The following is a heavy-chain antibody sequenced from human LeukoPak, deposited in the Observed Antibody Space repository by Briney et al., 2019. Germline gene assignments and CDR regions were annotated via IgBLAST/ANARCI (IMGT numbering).Heavy chain of an antibody. CDR1: GYTFTGYY. V-gene: IGHV1-2*02. CDR3: ARDLPNNYFDY. J-gene: IGHJ4*02. CDR2: INPNSGGT. Sequence: ASVKVSCKASGYTFTGYYMHWVRQAPGQGLGWMGWINPNSGGTNYAQKFQGRVTMTRDTSISTAYMELGRLRSDDTAVYYCARDLPNNYFDYWGQGTLVTVSS.